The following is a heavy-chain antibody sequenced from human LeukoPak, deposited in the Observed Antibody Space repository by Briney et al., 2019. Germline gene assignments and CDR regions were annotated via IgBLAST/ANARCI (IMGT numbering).Heavy chain of an antibody. D-gene: IGHD1-1*01. CDR3: TRDREHAFDI. J-gene: IGHJ3*02. V-gene: IGHV3-7*01. CDR1: GFIFSRYW. Sequence: GGSLRLSCAASGFIFSRYWMSRVRQVPGKGLEWVANINEDGSRRPYVDSVKGRFTISRDNAKNTLYLQMNSLRVEDTAVYYCTRDREHAFDIWGQGTKVTVSS. CDR2: INEDGSRR.